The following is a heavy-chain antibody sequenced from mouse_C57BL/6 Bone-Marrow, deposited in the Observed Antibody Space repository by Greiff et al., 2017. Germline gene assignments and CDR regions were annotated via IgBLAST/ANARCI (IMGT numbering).Heavy chain of an antibody. CDR2: ISRGSSTT. J-gene: IGHJ3*01. D-gene: IGHD2-4*01. Sequence: EVKLMEPGGGLVKPGGSLKLSCAASGFTFSDYGMHWVRQAPEKGLEWVAYISRGSSTTYYADTVKGRFTISRDNAKNTLFLQMNSLRSEDSAMYYCARGGLRRFAYWGQGTLVTVSA. CDR1: GFTFSDYG. V-gene: IGHV5-17*01. CDR3: ARGGLRRFAY.